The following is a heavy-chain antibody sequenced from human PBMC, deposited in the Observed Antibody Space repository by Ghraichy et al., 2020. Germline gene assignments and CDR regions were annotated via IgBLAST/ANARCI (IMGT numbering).Heavy chain of an antibody. V-gene: IGHV1-69*06. D-gene: IGHD2-8*01. CDR1: GGTFSSYA. Sequence: SVKVSCKASGGTFSSYAISWVRQAPGQGLEWMGGIIPIFGTANYAQKFQGRVTITADKSTSTAYMELSSLRSEDTAVYYCARGEGEYCTNGVCYGYYYYYGMDVWGQGTTVTVSS. J-gene: IGHJ6*02. CDR3: ARGEGEYCTNGVCYGYYYYYGMDV. CDR2: IIPIFGTA.